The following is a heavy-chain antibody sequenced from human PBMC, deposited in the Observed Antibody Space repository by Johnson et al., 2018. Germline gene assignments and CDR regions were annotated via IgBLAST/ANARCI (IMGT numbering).Heavy chain of an antibody. D-gene: IGHD3-22*01. Sequence: VQLVESGGGLVQPGRSLRLSCAASGFTFDDYAMHWVRQAPGKGLEWVSGPSWHSGSIGYADSVKGRFTFFRDNAKNSLYLQMNSLRAEDTALYYCAKGDSSGYYGYFQHWGQGTRVTVAS. CDR1: GFTFDDYA. CDR3: AKGDSSGYYGYFQH. CDR2: PSWHSGSI. J-gene: IGHJ1*01. V-gene: IGHV3-9*01.